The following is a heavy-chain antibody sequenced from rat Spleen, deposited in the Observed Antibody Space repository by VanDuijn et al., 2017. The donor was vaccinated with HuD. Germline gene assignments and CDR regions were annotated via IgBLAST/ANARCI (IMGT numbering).Heavy chain of an antibody. Sequence: EVQLVESGGGLVQPGRSLKLSCAASGFTFSDYYMAWVRQAPKKGLEWVAYISYNGGSTYYRDSVKGRFTISRDNRKSTLYLKMASLGSEETATYYCATSPYYWYFDFWGPGTMVTVSS. J-gene: IGHJ1*01. D-gene: IGHD3-8*01. CDR3: ATSPYYWYFDF. CDR1: GFTFSDYY. CDR2: ISYNGGST. V-gene: IGHV5-20*01.